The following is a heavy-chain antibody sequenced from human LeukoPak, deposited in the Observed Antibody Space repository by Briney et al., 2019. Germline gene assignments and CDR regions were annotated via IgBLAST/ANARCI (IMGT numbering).Heavy chain of an antibody. CDR3: ARDGYYTSGRNPYFDY. Sequence: PGGSPRLSCAASGLTFSGYSMNWVRQAPGKGLEWVSSISSRSNYIYYADSVKGRFTISRDNAKNSLYLQMNSLRAEDTGVYYCARDGYYTSGRNPYFDYWGQGTLVTVSS. CDR2: ISSRSNYI. J-gene: IGHJ4*02. CDR1: GLTFSGYS. V-gene: IGHV3-21*01. D-gene: IGHD3-10*01.